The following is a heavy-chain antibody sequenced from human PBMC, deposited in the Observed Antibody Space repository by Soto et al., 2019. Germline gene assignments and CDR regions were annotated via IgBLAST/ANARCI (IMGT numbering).Heavy chain of an antibody. J-gene: IGHJ4*01. V-gene: IGHV1-2*02. CDR3: ARSGTTIIRTNCGN. CDR2: INPNSGGT. Sequence: ASVKVSCKASGYTFTGYYIHWVRQAPGQGLEWMRWINPNSGGTNYAQKFQGRVTMTRDTSISTAYMELSRLRSDDTAVYYCARSGTTIIRTNCGNWGHGTRETV. D-gene: IGHD1-7*01. CDR1: GYTFTGYY.